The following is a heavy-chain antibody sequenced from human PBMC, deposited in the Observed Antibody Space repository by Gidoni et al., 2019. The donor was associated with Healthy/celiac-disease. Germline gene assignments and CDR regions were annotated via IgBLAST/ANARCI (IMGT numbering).Heavy chain of an antibody. CDR3: ARVSTSSGSKKNYYFDY. Sequence: EVQLVESGGGLVKPGGSLRLSCAASGFTFSSFSMNWVRQAPRKGLEWVSSISSSSSYIYYADSVKGRFTISRDNAKNSLYLQMNSLRAEDTAVYYCARVSTSSGSKKNYYFDYWGQGTLVTVSS. CDR1: GFTFSSFS. J-gene: IGHJ4*02. CDR2: ISSSSSYI. D-gene: IGHD3-22*01. V-gene: IGHV3-21*01.